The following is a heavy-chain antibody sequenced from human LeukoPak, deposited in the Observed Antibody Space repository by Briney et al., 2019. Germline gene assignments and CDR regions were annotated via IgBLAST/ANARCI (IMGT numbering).Heavy chain of an antibody. CDR1: GYTFPSYD. CDR2: MNPESGNT. Sequence: ASVRVSCKASGYTFPSYDINWVRQATGQGLEWLGWMNPESGNTGYAQHFQGRVTMTRDTSISTAYMELSRLRSDDTAVYYCARATRSFDWLEYYYYYMDVWGKGTTVTISS. V-gene: IGHV1-8*01. CDR3: ARATRSFDWLEYYYYYMDV. D-gene: IGHD3-9*01. J-gene: IGHJ6*03.